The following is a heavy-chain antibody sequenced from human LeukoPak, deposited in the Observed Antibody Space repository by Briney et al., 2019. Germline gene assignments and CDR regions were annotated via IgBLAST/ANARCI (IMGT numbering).Heavy chain of an antibody. CDR3: ATLGYCSSTSCYMGAPFDY. CDR2: INPNSGGT. D-gene: IGHD2-2*02. J-gene: IGHJ4*02. Sequence: ASVKVSCTASGYTFTGYYMHWVRQAPGQGLEWMGWINPNSGGTNYAQKFQGRVTMTRDTSISTAYMELSRLRSDDTAVYYCATLGYCSSTSCYMGAPFDYWGQGTLVTVSS. V-gene: IGHV1-2*02. CDR1: GYTFTGYY.